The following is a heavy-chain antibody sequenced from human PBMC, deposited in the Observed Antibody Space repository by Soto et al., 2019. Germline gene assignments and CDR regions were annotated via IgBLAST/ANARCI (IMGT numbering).Heavy chain of an antibody. Sequence: EVQLVESGGGLVQPGGSLRLSCAASGFTFSSYWMNWVRQAPGKGLVWVSRINSDGSSTSYADSVKGRFTISRDNAKNTLYLQMNSLRAEDTAVYYCARDWDCSGGSCHQYGMDVWGQGTTVTVSS. CDR1: GFTFSSYW. CDR2: INSDGSST. CDR3: ARDWDCSGGSCHQYGMDV. V-gene: IGHV3-74*01. J-gene: IGHJ6*02. D-gene: IGHD2-15*01.